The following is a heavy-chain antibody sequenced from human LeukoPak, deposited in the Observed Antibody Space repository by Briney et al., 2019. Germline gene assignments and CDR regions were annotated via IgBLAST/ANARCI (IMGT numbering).Heavy chain of an antibody. J-gene: IGHJ4*02. CDR3: ARRRGLFFDY. V-gene: IGHV4-31*03. D-gene: IGHD3-22*01. Sequence: SETLSLTCTVSVGSISRGGYYWSWIRQRPGKGLEWIGYIYDAGSTYYNPSLQSRVIISVDTSKNQFYLKLSSVTAADTAVYFCARRRGLFFDYWGQGTLVTVSS. CDR2: IYDAGST. CDR1: VGSISRGGYY.